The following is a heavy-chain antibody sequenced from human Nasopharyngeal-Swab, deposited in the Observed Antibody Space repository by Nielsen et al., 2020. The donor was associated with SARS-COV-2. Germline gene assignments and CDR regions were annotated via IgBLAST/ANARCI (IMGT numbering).Heavy chain of an antibody. J-gene: IGHJ4*02. D-gene: IGHD2-15*01. V-gene: IGHV4-30-4*01. CDR2: IYYSGST. CDR3: ARAVVWVGAAPSAVWGYFDY. Sequence: WIRQPPGKGLEWIGYIYYSGSTYYNPSLKSRVTISVDTPKSQFSLKLSSVTAADTAVYYCARAVVWVGAAPSAVWGYFDYWGQGTLVTVSS.